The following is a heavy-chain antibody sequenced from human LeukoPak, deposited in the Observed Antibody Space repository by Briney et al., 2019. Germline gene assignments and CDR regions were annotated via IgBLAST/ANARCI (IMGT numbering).Heavy chain of an antibody. CDR2: IYYSGST. J-gene: IGHJ6*02. Sequence: PSETLSLTCTVSGGSISSYYWSWIRQPPGKGLEWIGYIYYSGSTNYNPSLKSRVTISVDTSKNQFSLKLSSVTAADTAVYYCARTPLDDYYYYGMDVWGQGTTVTVSS. CDR3: ARTPLDDYYYYGMDV. V-gene: IGHV4-59*01. CDR1: GGSISSYY.